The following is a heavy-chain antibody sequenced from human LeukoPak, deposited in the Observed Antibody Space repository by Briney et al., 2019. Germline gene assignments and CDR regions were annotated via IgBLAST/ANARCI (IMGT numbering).Heavy chain of an antibody. CDR1: GGSISSSSYY. CDR2: IYYSGST. Sequence: SETLSLTCTVSGGSISSSSYYWGWLRQPPGKGLEWIGSIYYSGSTYYNPSLKGRVTISVDTSKNQFSLKLSSVTAADTAVYYCARDTPSSRPYYDILTGYSLYPDYWGQGTLVTVSS. CDR3: ARDTPSSRPYYDILTGYSLYPDY. D-gene: IGHD3-9*01. V-gene: IGHV4-39*07. J-gene: IGHJ4*02.